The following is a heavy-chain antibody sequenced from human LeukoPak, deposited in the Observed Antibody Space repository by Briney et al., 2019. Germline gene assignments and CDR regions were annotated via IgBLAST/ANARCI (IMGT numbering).Heavy chain of an antibody. D-gene: IGHD6-6*01. J-gene: IGHJ5*02. V-gene: IGHV3-21*01. Sequence: GGSLRLSCIVSGFTFSSFTMNWVRQGPGKGLEWVASISNSGDYISYADSLKGRFTISRDNAKNSLFLQMSSLRAEDTAVYYCARDSHLHSSLLDPWGQGTLVTVSS. CDR3: ARDSHLHSSLLDP. CDR2: ISNSGDYI. CDR1: GFTFSSFT.